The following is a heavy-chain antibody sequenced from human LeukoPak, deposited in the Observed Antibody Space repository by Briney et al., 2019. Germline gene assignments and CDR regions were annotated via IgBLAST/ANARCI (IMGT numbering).Heavy chain of an antibody. Sequence: SQTLSLTCTVSGGSISSGGYYWSWIRQHPGKGLEWIGYIYYSGSTYYNPSLKSRVTISVDTSKNQFSLKLSSVTAADTAVYYCASLTRNPLLAHAFDIWGQGTMVTVSS. CDR3: ASLTRNPLLAHAFDI. CDR2: IYYSGST. CDR1: GGSISSGGYY. J-gene: IGHJ3*02. V-gene: IGHV4-31*03.